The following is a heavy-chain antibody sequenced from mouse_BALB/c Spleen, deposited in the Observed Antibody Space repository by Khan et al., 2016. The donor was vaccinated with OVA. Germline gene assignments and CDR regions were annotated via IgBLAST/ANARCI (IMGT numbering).Heavy chain of an antibody. V-gene: IGHV14-3*02. CDR1: GLNIKDTY. CDR2: IDPQYGNT. Sequence: EVELVESGAELVKSGATVKLSCTAPGLNIKDTYMHWMKQWPEQGMEWIGRIDPQYGNTKYDPKFQGKATITADTSSNTAYLQLISPTSEDTAVYYCARMARKWGQGTTLTVSS. J-gene: IGHJ2*01. CDR3: ARMARK.